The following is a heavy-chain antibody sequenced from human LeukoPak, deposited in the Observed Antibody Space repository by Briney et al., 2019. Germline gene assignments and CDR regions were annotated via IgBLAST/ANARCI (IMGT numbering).Heavy chain of an antibody. CDR3: ATTQWGYYYMDV. V-gene: IGHV3-11*01. CDR1: GFTFSDYY. D-gene: IGHD1-26*01. CDR2: ISSSGSTM. J-gene: IGHJ6*03. Sequence: GGSLRLSCAASGFTFSDYYMSWIRQAPGKGLEWVSYISSSGSTMYYADSVKGRFTISRDNAKNSLYLQMNSLRAEDTAVYHCATTQWGYYYMDVWGKGTTVTVSS.